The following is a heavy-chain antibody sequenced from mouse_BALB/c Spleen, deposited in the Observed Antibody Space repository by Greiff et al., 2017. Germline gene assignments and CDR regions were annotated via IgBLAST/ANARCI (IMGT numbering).Heavy chain of an antibody. CDR2: ISSGSSTI. CDR3: ARWGLQGYYAMDY. J-gene: IGHJ4*01. CDR1: GFTFSSFG. Sequence: EVKLMESGGGLVQPGGSRKLSCAASGFTFSSFGMHWVRQAPEKGLEWVAYISSGSSTIYYADTVKGRFTISRDNPKNTLFLQMTSLRSEDTAMYDCARWGLQGYYAMDYWGQGTSGTVSS. V-gene: IGHV5-17*02. D-gene: IGHD2-4*01.